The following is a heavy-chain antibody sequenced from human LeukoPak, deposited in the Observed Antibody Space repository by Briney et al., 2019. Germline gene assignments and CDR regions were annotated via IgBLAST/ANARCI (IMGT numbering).Heavy chain of an antibody. CDR2: IYYRGST. V-gene: IGHV4-59*08. CDR3: ARLGRTSYWYFDL. J-gene: IGHJ2*01. Sequence: PSETLSLTCAVWGGCISSCYWRWLRQPPGEGLEWIGYIYYRGSTNYNPSLKSRVTISVDTSKNQFSLKLSSVTAADTAVYYCARLGRTSYWYFDLWGRDTLVTVSS. CDR1: GGCISSCY. D-gene: IGHD2-2*01.